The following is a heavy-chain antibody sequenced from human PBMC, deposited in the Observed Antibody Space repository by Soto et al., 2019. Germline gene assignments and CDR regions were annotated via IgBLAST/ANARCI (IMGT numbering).Heavy chain of an antibody. CDR1: GDSVSSNSAG. CDR2: TYYRSKWYF. J-gene: IGHJ6*03. V-gene: IGHV6-1*01. D-gene: IGHD1-1*01. CDR3: ARGSWDDVSGHYYMDV. Sequence: QVQLQLSGPGLVPPWQTLSLTCAISGDSVSSNSAGWNWIRQTPSRGLEWLGRTYYRSKWYFNYAVSVESRITINPDTSKNQFSLQLSSVTPDDTAVYYCARGSWDDVSGHYYMDVWGKGTTVTVSS.